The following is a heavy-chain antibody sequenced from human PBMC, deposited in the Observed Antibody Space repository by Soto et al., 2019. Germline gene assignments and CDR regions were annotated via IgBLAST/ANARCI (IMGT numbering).Heavy chain of an antibody. J-gene: IGHJ5*02. CDR3: ARVRSGYSSGWYWFDP. V-gene: IGHV1-18*01. CDR2: MNANSGNT. CDR1: GYTFTSYD. D-gene: IGHD6-19*01. Sequence: ASVKVSCKASGYTFTSYDINWVRQATGQGLEWMGWMNANSGNTSYAQKLQGRVTMTTDTSTSTAYMELRSLRSDDTAVYYCARVRSGYSSGWYWFDPWGQGTLVTVSS.